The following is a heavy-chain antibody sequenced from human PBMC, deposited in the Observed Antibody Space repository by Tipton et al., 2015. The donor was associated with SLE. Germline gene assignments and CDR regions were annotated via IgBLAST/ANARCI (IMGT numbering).Heavy chain of an antibody. CDR1: GGSISSGGYY. CDR2: IYSSGTI. D-gene: IGHD4-11*01. Sequence: GLVKPSQTLSLTCTVSGGSISSGGYYWSWIRQHPGKGLEWIGRIYSSGTINYNPSLKSRVTMSVDTSKRQLFLRLSSVTAADTAVYFCAGGDYGNYDVWGQGTTVTVSS. CDR3: AGGDYGNYDV. V-gene: IGHV4-61*02. J-gene: IGHJ6*02.